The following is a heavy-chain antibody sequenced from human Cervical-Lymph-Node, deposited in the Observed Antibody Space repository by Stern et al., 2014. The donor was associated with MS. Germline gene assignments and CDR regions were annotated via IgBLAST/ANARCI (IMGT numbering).Heavy chain of an antibody. V-gene: IGHV5-51*01. CDR3: ARDYGDYAFDY. CDR1: GYSFTANW. CDR2: IYPGASDT. D-gene: IGHD4-17*01. J-gene: IGHJ4*02. Sequence: EVQLVQSGAEVKKPGESLKISCKGSGYSFTANWIAWVRQMPGKGLEWMGIIYPGASDTRSSPSFQGQVTISADKSISPAFLQWSSLKASDTAMYYCARDYGDYAFDYWGQGTLVTVSS.